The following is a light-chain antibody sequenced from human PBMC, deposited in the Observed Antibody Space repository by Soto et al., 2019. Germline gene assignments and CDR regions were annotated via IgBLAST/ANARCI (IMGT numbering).Light chain of an antibody. Sequence: QSVLTQPPSASGSPGQSVTISCTGTKSDIGVYDFVSWYQHLPGKAPRLIIYKVFQWPSGVPDRFSGSKSGNTASLTVSGLQAADEADYFCKSYAGSNTYVFGSGTKVTVL. CDR2: KVF. CDR3: KSYAGSNTYV. V-gene: IGLV2-8*01. CDR1: KSDIGVYDF. J-gene: IGLJ1*01.